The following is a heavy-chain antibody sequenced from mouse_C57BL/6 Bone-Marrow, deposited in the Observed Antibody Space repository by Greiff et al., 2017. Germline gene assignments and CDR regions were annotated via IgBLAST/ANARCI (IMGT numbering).Heavy chain of an antibody. CDR3: AMPLYDGHCAWFAY. CDR2: IHPSDSDT. Sequence: VQLQQPGAELVKPGASVKVSCKASGYTFTSYWMHWVKQRPGQGLEWIGRIHPSDSDTNYNQKFKGKATLTVDKSSSTAYMQLSSLTSEDSAVYYCAMPLYDGHCAWFAYWGQGTLVTVSA. J-gene: IGHJ3*01. CDR1: GYTFTSYW. D-gene: IGHD2-3*01. V-gene: IGHV1-74*01.